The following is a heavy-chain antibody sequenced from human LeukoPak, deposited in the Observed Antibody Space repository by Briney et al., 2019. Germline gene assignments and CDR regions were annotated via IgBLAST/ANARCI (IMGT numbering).Heavy chain of an antibody. Sequence: PSETLSLTCTVSGGSISTNDYFWSWIRQFPEKGLEWIGYIHYSGITKSNPSLESRLTLSVDTSKNQLSLRLTSVTAADTAVYYCARAPLTTATSDYFDLWGLGTLVTVSS. V-gene: IGHV4-30-4*01. D-gene: IGHD4-17*01. CDR1: GGSISTNDYF. J-gene: IGHJ4*02. CDR2: IHYSGIT. CDR3: ARAPLTTATSDYFDL.